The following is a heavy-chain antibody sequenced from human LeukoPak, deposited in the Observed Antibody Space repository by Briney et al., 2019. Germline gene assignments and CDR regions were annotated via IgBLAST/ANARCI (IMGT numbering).Heavy chain of an antibody. CDR1: GGSISSYY. CDR2: IYYSGST. D-gene: IGHD2-8*01. V-gene: IGHV4-59*08. CDR3: ARSSWSPLVDV. Sequence: PSETLSLTCTVSGGSISSYYWSWLRQPPGKGLEWIGYIYYSGSTNYNPSLQSRVTVSVDTSKNQFSLKLSSVTAADTAVYYCARSSWSPLVDVWGKGTTVTVSS. J-gene: IGHJ6*04.